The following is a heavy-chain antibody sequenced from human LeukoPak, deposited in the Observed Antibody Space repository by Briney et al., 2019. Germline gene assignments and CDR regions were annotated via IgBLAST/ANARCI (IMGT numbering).Heavy chain of an antibody. Sequence: PGGSLRLSCTASGFTFTNYPIHWVRQAPGKGREGVAVMSYGGNNKYYADSVKGRFTISRDSSKNTLYLQMNSLRGEDTAVYYCARPSGSGSLPGYFDLWGRGTLLTVSS. CDR1: GFTFTNYP. CDR3: ARPSGSGSLPGYFDL. CDR2: MSYGGNNK. J-gene: IGHJ2*01. V-gene: IGHV3-30-3*01. D-gene: IGHD3-10*01.